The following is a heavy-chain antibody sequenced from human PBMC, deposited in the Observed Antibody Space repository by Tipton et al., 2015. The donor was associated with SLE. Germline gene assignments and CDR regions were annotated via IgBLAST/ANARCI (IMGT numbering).Heavy chain of an antibody. J-gene: IGHJ6*03. Sequence: SLRLFCAASGFTFSSYEMNWVRQAPGKGLEWISYISSSGTPIYYADSVEGRFTISRDNAKNSLYLQMNSLRAEDTAVYYCARAGTYYYYYYYMDVWGKGTTVTVSS. D-gene: IGHD3-10*01. CDR1: GFTFSSYE. V-gene: IGHV3-48*03. CDR3: ARAGTYYYYYYYMDV. CDR2: ISSSGTPI.